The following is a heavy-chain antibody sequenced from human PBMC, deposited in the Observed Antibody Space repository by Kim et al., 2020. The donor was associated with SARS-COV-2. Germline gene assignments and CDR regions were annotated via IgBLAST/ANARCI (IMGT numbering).Heavy chain of an antibody. J-gene: IGHJ3*02. CDR3: ASVGSTKYYDFWSGYTGSAFDI. Sequence: GGSLRLSCAASGFTVSSNYMSWVRQAPGKGLEWVSVIYSGGSTYYADSVKGRFTISRDNSKNTLYLQMNSLRAEDTAVYYCASVGSTKYYDFWSGYTGSAFDIWGQGTMVTVSS. CDR1: GFTVSSNY. CDR2: IYSGGST. V-gene: IGHV3-66*01. D-gene: IGHD3-3*01.